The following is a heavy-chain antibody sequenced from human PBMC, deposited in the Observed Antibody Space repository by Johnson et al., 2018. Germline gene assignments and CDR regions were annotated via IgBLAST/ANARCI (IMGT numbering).Heavy chain of an antibody. CDR1: GFTFSSYA. CDR2: ISGSGGST. D-gene: IGHD3-3*01. Sequence: VQLLESGGGLVQPGGSLRLSCAASGFTFSSYAMSWVRQAPGKGLEWVSAISGSGGSTYYADSVKGRFTISRENSKNTLYLQMNSLRAEDTAVYYCAKGPNYDFWSGPYYYMDVWGKGTTVTVSS. V-gene: IGHV3-23*01. CDR3: AKGPNYDFWSGPYYYMDV. J-gene: IGHJ6*03.